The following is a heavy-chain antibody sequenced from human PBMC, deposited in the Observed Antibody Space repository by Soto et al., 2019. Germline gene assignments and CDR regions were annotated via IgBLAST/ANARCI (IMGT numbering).Heavy chain of an antibody. J-gene: IGHJ3*02. CDR1: GFTFSSYG. D-gene: IGHD2-15*01. Sequence: GGSLRLSCAASGFTFSSYGMHWVRQAPGKGLEWVAVISYDGSNKYYADSVKGRFTISRDNSKNTLYLQMNSLRAEDTAVYYCASGYCSGGSCYPDAFDIWGQGTRVTVSS. CDR3: ASGYCSGGSCYPDAFDI. CDR2: ISYDGSNK. V-gene: IGHV3-30*03.